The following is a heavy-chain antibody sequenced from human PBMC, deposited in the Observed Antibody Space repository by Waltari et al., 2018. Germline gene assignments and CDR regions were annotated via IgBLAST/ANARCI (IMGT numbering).Heavy chain of an antibody. D-gene: IGHD3-10*01. J-gene: IGHJ6*02. CDR1: GYTFTSYA. Sequence: QVQLVQSGAEVKKPGASVKVSCKASGYTFTSYAMHWVRQAPGQRLGWMGWINAGNGNTKYSQKFQGRVTITRDASASTAYMELSSLRSEDTAVYYCARDYYGSGSYRAYYYYYGMDVWGQGTTVTVSS. CDR3: ARDYYGSGSYRAYYYYYGMDV. V-gene: IGHV1-3*01. CDR2: INAGNGNT.